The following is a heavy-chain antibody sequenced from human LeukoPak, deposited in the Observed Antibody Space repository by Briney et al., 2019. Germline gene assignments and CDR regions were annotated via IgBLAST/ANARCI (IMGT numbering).Heavy chain of an antibody. V-gene: IGHV3-21*01. CDR1: GFTFSSYS. Sequence: GGSMRLSCAASGFTFSSYSMSWVRQAPGKGLEWVSSISSSSSYIYYADSVKGRFTISRDNAKNSLYLQMNSLRAEDTAVYYCARDVWRRGYPPLTLFDYWGQGTLVTVSS. CDR3: ARDVWRRGYPPLTLFDY. D-gene: IGHD5-12*01. CDR2: ISSSSSYI. J-gene: IGHJ4*02.